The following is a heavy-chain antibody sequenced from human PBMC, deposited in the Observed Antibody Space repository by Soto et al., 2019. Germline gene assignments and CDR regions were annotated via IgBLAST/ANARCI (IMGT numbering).Heavy chain of an antibody. J-gene: IGHJ4*02. D-gene: IGHD3-22*01. CDR2: INHSGST. Sequence: QLQLQESGPGLVKPSETLSLTCRVSDGSMNSDSSYWGWIRQPPGKGLEWIGVINHSGSTYHNLSLKGGVTMSVDASRNQFSLKLTSMTAADTDVYYCARLGGYVSVGYYYLWDSWGQGTLVTVSS. CDR3: ARLGGYVSVGYYYLWDS. CDR1: DGSMNSDSSY. V-gene: IGHV4-39*01.